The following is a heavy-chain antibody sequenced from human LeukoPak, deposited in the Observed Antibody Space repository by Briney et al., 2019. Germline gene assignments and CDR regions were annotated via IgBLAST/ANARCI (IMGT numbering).Heavy chain of an antibody. CDR3: ARTHPGILGWFDP. CDR1: GGSISSYY. V-gene: IGHV4-59*01. J-gene: IGHJ5*02. D-gene: IGHD3-10*01. CDR2: IYYSGST. Sequence: SETLSLTCTVSGGSISSYYWSWIRQPPGKGLEWIGYIYYSGSTNYNPSLKSRVTISVDTSKNQFSLKLSSVTAADTAVYYCARTHPGILGWFDPWGQGTLVTVSS.